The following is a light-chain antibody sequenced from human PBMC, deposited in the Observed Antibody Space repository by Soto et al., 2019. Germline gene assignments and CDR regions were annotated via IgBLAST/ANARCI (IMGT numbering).Light chain of an antibody. CDR3: QQYDYWWT. J-gene: IGKJ1*01. V-gene: IGKV3-15*01. CDR1: QSVTSN. Sequence: MTQSPSTLSASVGDRVTITCRASQSVTSNVAWYQQKPGQAPRLLIYRASARATGVPARFSGSGSGTEFTLTISSLQSEDFGIYYCQQYDYWWTFGQGTKVDIK. CDR2: RAS.